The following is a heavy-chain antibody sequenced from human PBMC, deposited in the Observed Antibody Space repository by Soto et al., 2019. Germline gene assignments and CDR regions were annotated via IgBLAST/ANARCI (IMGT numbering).Heavy chain of an antibody. J-gene: IGHJ4*02. D-gene: IGHD6-6*01. Sequence: EVQLLESGGGLVQPGGSLRLSCAASGFTFNSYAMSWVRQAPGKGLEWVSGISDSGGSTYYGDSMKGRFSISRDNSKNTRNVQMSSLRAEDTAVYYCARGSLAARPYHYDYWGQGTLVTVSS. V-gene: IGHV3-23*01. CDR2: ISDSGGST. CDR3: ARGSLAARPYHYDY. CDR1: GFTFNSYA.